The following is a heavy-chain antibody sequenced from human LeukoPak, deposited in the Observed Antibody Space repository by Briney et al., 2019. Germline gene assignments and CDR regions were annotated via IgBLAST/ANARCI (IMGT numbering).Heavy chain of an antibody. CDR1: GGTFSSYA. CDR3: ARDRAGWKTFDY. Sequence: ASVKVSCKASGGTFSSYAISWVRQAPGQGLEWMGIINPSGGSTSYAQKFQGRVTMTRDTSTSTVYMELSSLRSEDTAVYYCARDRAGWKTFDYWGQGTLVTVSS. CDR2: INPSGGST. D-gene: IGHD6-19*01. J-gene: IGHJ4*02. V-gene: IGHV1-46*01.